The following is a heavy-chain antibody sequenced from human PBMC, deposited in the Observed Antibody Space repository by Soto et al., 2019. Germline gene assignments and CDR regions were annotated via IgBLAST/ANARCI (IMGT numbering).Heavy chain of an antibody. D-gene: IGHD2-2*01. J-gene: IGHJ6*02. V-gene: IGHV4-31*03. CDR3: ARDMRGGSYGMDV. Sequence: QVQLQESGPGLVKPSQTLSLTCTVSGGSINHGGYYWSWIRQHPGKGLEWIGYIFYSGSTYYNPSLKGRVTISVDTSKNQFSLKLSSVPAADTAVYYCARDMRGGSYGMDVWGQGTTVTVSS. CDR1: GGSINHGGYY. CDR2: IFYSGST.